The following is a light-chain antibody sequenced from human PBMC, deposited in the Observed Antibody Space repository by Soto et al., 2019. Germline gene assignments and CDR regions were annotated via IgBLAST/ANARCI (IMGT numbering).Light chain of an antibody. J-gene: IGLJ1*01. CDR3: SSYAGDNTYV. Sequence: QSVLTQPPSASGSPGQSVTISCTGTSSVIGRYNYVSWYQQHPGKAPKLIIFEVNKWPSGVPDRFSASKSGNTASLTVSGLQAEDEADYYCSSYAGDNTYVFGTGTKVTVL. CDR1: SSVIGRYNY. V-gene: IGLV2-8*01. CDR2: EVN.